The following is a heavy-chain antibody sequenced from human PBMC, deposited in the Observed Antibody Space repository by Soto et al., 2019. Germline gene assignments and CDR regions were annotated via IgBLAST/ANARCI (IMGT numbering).Heavy chain of an antibody. CDR3: ARHFYTDSPEYYYYGMDV. CDR1: GYSFTSNW. D-gene: IGHD3-3*01. J-gene: IGHJ6*02. Sequence: GESLKISCKASGYSFTSNWIGWVRQMPGKGLEWMGIIYPGDSDTRYSPSFQGQITISADKSISTAFLQWSTLKASDTAMYYCARHFYTDSPEYYYYGMDVWGQGTTVTVSS. CDR2: IYPGDSDT. V-gene: IGHV5-51*01.